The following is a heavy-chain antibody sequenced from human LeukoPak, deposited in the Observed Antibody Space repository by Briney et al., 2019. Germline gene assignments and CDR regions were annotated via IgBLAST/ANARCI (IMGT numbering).Heavy chain of an antibody. V-gene: IGHV3-30*19. CDR3: ARGDRSGWYDY. J-gene: IGHJ4*02. CDR2: ISYDEINK. CDR1: GFTFNNYV. Sequence: AGGSLRLSCAASGFTFNNYVMHWVRQAPGKGLEWVAVISYDEINKYYADSVKGRFTIPRDNYKNTLYLQMNSLRVKDTAVYYCARGDRSGWYDYWGQGTLVTVS. D-gene: IGHD6-19*01.